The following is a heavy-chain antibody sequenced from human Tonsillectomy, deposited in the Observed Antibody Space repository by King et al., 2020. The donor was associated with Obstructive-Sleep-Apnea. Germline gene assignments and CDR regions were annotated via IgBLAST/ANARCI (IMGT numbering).Heavy chain of an antibody. D-gene: IGHD2-15*01. CDR2: IDSGTSRI. V-gene: IGHV3-48*04. Sequence: EVQLVESGGGLVQPGGSLRLSCTASGFTFSRYSMNWVRQAPGKGLEWVSYIDSGTSRIYYADSVRGRFTISRDNAKNSLYLQMNSLRAEDTALYYCARRDSTVNFDNWGQGTLVTVSS. CDR1: GFTFSRYS. CDR3: ARRDSTVNFDN. J-gene: IGHJ4*02.